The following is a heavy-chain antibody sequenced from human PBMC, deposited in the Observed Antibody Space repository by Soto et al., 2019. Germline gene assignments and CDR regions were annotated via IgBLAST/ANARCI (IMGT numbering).Heavy chain of an antibody. Sequence: QVHLVQSGAEVKKPGASVKVSCKVSGYSLNELSIPWVRLAPGKGLEWMGGFDPEDGAIVYAQKFQGRVTMTEDTSTDTANMDLSSLRSEDTAVYYCATGGPAGDFDNWDQGILVTVSS. CDR3: ATGGPAGDFDN. D-gene: IGHD3-10*01. V-gene: IGHV1-24*01. CDR1: GYSLNELS. CDR2: FDPEDGAI. J-gene: IGHJ4*02.